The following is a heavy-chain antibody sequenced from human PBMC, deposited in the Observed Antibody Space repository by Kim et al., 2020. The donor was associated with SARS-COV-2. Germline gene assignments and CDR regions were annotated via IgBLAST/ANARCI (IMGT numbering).Heavy chain of an antibody. Sequence: GGSLRLSCAASGFTFSSYGMHWVRQAPGKGLEWVAVISYDGSNKYYADSVKGRFTISRDNSKNTLYLQMNSLRAEDTAVYYCAKGYCSGGSCYSGDLPLYYFDYWGQGTLVTVSS. V-gene: IGHV3-30*18. CDR3: AKGYCSGGSCYSGDLPLYYFDY. CDR1: GFTFSSYG. CDR2: ISYDGSNK. J-gene: IGHJ4*02. D-gene: IGHD2-15*01.